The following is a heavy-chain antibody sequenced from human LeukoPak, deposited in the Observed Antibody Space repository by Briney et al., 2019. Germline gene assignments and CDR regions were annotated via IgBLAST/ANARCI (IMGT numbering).Heavy chain of an antibody. CDR2: ISYDGSNK. V-gene: IGHV3-30-3*01. D-gene: IGHD4-17*01. Sequence: GGSLRHSCAASGFTFSSYAMHWVRQAPGKGLEWVAVISYDGSNKYYADSVKGRFTISRDNSKNTLYLQMSSLRAEDTAIYYCARDGDYGDYGGYWGQGTLVTVSS. CDR1: GFTFSSYA. J-gene: IGHJ4*02. CDR3: ARDGDYGDYGGY.